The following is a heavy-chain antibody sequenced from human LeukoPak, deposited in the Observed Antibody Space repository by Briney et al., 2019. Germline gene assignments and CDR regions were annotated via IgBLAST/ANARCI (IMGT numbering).Heavy chain of an antibody. CDR3: ARGRRTTRWFDP. V-gene: IGHV4-34*01. CDR1: GGSFSGYY. J-gene: IGHJ5*02. CDR2: INHSGST. D-gene: IGHD2/OR15-2a*01. Sequence: SETLSLTCAVYGGSFSGYYWSWLRQPPGKGLEWIGEINHSGSTNYNPSLKSRVTISVDTSKNQFSLELSSVTAADTAVYYCARGRRTTRWFDPWGQGTLVTVSS.